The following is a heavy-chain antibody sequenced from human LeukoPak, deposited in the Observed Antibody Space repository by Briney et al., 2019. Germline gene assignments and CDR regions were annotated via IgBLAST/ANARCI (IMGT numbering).Heavy chain of an antibody. V-gene: IGHV3-23*01. CDR1: GFTFRSYA. Sequence: GGSLTLSCPACGFTFRSYAMSRVRQAPGKALEWVSAISGSGGSSYYADSVKARFTISRDNSKNTLYLQMNRLRAEDTAVYYCAKRQFCGDSALGYWGQGTLVTVSS. J-gene: IGHJ4*02. D-gene: IGHD4-17*01. CDR3: AKRQFCGDSALGY. CDR2: ISGSGGSS.